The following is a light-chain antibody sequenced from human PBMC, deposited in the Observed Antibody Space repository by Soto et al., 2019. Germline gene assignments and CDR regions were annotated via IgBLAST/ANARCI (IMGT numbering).Light chain of an antibody. CDR2: TAS. CDR3: QQYNSYPWT. V-gene: IGKV1-17*01. CDR1: QAIRID. J-gene: IGKJ1*01. Sequence: DIQMTQSPSSLSASVGDRVTIACRASQAIRIDVAWYQQKAGQAPKRLIYTASSLQSGVPSRFSGSGSGTEFTITISSLQPEDFATYFCQQYNSYPWTFGQGTKVEIK.